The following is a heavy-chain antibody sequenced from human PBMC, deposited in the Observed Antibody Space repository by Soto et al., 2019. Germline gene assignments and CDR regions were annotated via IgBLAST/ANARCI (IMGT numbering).Heavy chain of an antibody. CDR2: MNPNSGNT. J-gene: IGHJ6*02. Sequence: QVQLVQSGAEVEKPGASVKVSCKASGYTFTSYDINWVRQATGQGLEWMGWMNPNSGNTGYAQKFQGRVTMTRNTSISTAYMELSSLRSEDTAVYYCARAGYYDFWSGYRGMDVWGQGTTVTVSS. V-gene: IGHV1-8*01. D-gene: IGHD3-3*01. CDR1: GYTFTSYD. CDR3: ARAGYYDFWSGYRGMDV.